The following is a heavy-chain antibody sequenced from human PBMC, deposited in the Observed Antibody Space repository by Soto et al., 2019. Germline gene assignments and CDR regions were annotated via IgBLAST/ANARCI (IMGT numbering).Heavy chain of an antibody. V-gene: IGHV4-34*01. J-gene: IGHJ2*01. Sequence: QVQLQQWGAGLLKPSETLSLTCAVYGGSFSGYYWSWIRQPPGKGLEWIGEINHSGSTNYNPSLKSRVTISVDTSKTQFSLKLSSVTAADTALYYCARVKWTAWYFEVCGRGTLVTVSS. D-gene: IGHD2-21*02. CDR1: GGSFSGYY. CDR2: INHSGST. CDR3: ARVKWTAWYFEV.